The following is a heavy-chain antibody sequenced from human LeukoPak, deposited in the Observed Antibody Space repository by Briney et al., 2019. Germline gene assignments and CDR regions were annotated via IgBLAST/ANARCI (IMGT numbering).Heavy chain of an antibody. V-gene: IGHV4-34*01. CDR1: GGSFSGYY. CDR2: INHSGST. Sequence: SETLSLTCAVYGGSFSGYYWSWIRQPPGKGLEWIGEINHSGSTNYNPSLKSRVTISVDTSKNQFSLKLSSVTAADTAVYYCARRTYYYGSGRPLDVWGKGTTVTISS. J-gene: IGHJ6*04. D-gene: IGHD3-10*01. CDR3: ARRTYYYGSGRPLDV.